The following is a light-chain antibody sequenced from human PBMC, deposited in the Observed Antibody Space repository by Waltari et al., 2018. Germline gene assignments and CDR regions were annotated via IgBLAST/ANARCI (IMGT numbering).Light chain of an antibody. V-gene: IGKV3-20*01. CDR2: GAS. CDR3: QQYGSSPRT. Sequence: EIVLTQSPGTLSLSPGERATLSCRASQSVSSSYLAWYQQKPGQAPRLRIYGASSRATGRPDRFSGSGSGTDFTLTISRLEPEDFAVYYCQQYGSSPRTFGQGTKVEIK. CDR1: QSVSSSY. J-gene: IGKJ1*01.